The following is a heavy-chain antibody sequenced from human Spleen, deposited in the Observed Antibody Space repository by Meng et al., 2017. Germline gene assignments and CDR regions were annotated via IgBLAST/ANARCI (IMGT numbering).Heavy chain of an antibody. Sequence: GESLKISCAASGFTFDDYAMHWVRQAPGKGLEWVSLISWDGGSTYYADSVKGRFTISRDNAKNSLYLQMNSLRTEDMALYYCAKAHYSSNWYGFDYWGQGTLVTVSS. J-gene: IGHJ4*02. V-gene: IGHV3-43*01. D-gene: IGHD6-13*01. CDR1: GFTFDDYA. CDR3: AKAHYSSNWYGFDY. CDR2: ISWDGGST.